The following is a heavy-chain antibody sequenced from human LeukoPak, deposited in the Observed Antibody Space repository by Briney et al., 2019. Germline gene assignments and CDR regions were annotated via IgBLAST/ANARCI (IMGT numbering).Heavy chain of an antibody. V-gene: IGHV1-69*13. CDR3: ARAPQTGPHYYGMDV. J-gene: IGHJ6*04. CDR1: GGTFSSYA. Sequence: ASVKVSCKASGGTFSSYAICWVRQAPGQGLEWMGGIIPIFGTINYAQKFLGRVTITADESTNTAYMELSSLRSEDTAVYYCARAPQTGPHYYGMDVWGKGTTVTVSS. D-gene: IGHD3-9*01. CDR2: IIPIFGTI.